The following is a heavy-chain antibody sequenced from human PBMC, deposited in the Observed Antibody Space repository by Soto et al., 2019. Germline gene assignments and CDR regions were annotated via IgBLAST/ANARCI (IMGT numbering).Heavy chain of an antibody. CDR1: GFTFDDYA. CDR3: AKGRWVVPAASV. Sequence: PGGSLRLSCAASGFTFDDYAMHWVRQAPGKGLEWVSGISWNSGSIGYADSVKGRFTISRDNAKNSLYLQMNSLRAEDTAVYYCAKGRWVVPAASVWGQGTLVTVSS. J-gene: IGHJ4*02. V-gene: IGHV3-9*01. D-gene: IGHD2-2*01. CDR2: ISWNSGSI.